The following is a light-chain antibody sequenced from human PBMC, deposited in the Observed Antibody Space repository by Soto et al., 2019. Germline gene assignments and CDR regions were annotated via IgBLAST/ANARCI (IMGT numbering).Light chain of an antibody. V-gene: IGLV2-11*01. J-gene: IGLJ1*01. CDR3: CSYGGSFPYV. CDR1: SSDVGGYDY. Sequence: QSALTQPASVSGSPGQSVTISCTGTSSDVGGYDYVSWYQQRPVKAPKLLIYDVTKRPSGVPDRFSGSKSGNTASLPISGLQAEDEADSYCCSYGGSFPYVFGTGTKVTV. CDR2: DVT.